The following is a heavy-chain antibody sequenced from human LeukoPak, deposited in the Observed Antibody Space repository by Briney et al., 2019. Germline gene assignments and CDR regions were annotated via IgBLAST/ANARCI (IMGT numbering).Heavy chain of an antibody. Sequence: GGPLRLSCAASGFTFSSYWMSWVRQAPGKGLEWVANIKQDGSEEYYVDSVKGRFTISRDNAKNSLYLQMNSLRAEDTAVYYCARVFWEWFGELSSFDYWGQGTLVTVSS. J-gene: IGHJ4*02. CDR2: IKQDGSEE. CDR3: ARVFWEWFGELSSFDY. CDR1: GFTFSSYW. V-gene: IGHV3-7*01. D-gene: IGHD3-10*01.